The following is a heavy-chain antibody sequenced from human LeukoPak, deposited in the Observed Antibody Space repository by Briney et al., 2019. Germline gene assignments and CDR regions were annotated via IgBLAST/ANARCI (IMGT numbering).Heavy chain of an antibody. J-gene: IGHJ5*02. Sequence: SETLSLTCTVSSGSIGSSSNYWGWIRQAPGKGLEWIGNVYYSGSTFYNPSLKSRVTISVDTSKNQFSLKLRSVTAADTAIYYWARASFNVFLGSWFAPGGQGPLVTVSS. CDR1: SGSIGSSSNY. CDR3: ARASFNVFLGSWFAP. D-gene: IGHD1-26*01. V-gene: IGHV4-39*01. CDR2: VYYSGST.